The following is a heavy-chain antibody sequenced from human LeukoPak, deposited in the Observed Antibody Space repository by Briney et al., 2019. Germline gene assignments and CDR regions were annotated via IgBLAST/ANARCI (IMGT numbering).Heavy chain of an antibody. D-gene: IGHD6-19*01. J-gene: IGHJ4*02. CDR1: GFSLTTSGVG. V-gene: IGHV2-5*02. CDR2: IYWDDDK. Sequence: SGPTLVNPTQTLTLTCTFSGFSLTTSGVGVGWIRQPPGKALEWLALIYWDDDKRYSPSLKSRVTITKDTSKNQVVLKMTNMDPVDTATYYCSRTRRGQIGWTNDCWGQGTLVTVSS. CDR3: SRTRRGQIGWTNDC.